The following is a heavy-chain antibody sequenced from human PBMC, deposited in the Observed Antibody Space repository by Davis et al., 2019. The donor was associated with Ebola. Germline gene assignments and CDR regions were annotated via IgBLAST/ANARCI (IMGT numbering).Heavy chain of an antibody. Sequence: SETLSLTCAVYGGSFSGYYWSWIRQPPGKGLEWIGEINHSGSTNYNPSLKSRVTISVDTSKTQFSLKLSSVTAADTAVYYCARAIGNHGGWFDPWGQGTLVTVSS. V-gene: IGHV4-34*01. CDR2: INHSGST. CDR3: ARAIGNHGGWFDP. D-gene: IGHD1-14*01. J-gene: IGHJ5*02. CDR1: GGSFSGYY.